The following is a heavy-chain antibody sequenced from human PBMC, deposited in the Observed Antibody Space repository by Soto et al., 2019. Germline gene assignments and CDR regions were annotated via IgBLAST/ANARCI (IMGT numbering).Heavy chain of an antibody. CDR1: CGSFSGYY. V-gene: IGHV4-34*01. Sequence: PSETLSLTCAVYCGSFSGYYWSWIRQPAWKGLEWVGESNHSGSTNYNPSLKSRVTISVDTSKNQFSLKLSSVTAAGTSVYYCAREASIAARPTYYGMDVWGQGTMVTVSS. CDR3: AREASIAARPTYYGMDV. CDR2: SNHSGST. D-gene: IGHD6-6*01. J-gene: IGHJ6*01.